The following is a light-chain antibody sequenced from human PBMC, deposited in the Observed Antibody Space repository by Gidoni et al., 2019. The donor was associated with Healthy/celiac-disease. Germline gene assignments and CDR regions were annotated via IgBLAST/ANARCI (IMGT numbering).Light chain of an antibody. Sequence: EIVLPQSPGPLSLSPGERATLSCRASQSVSSSYLAWYQQKPGQAPRLLIYGASSRATGIPDRFSGSGSGTDFTLTISRLEPEDFAVYYCQQYGSSPPMYTFGQGTKLEIK. CDR2: GAS. V-gene: IGKV3-20*01. CDR3: QQYGSSPPMYT. CDR1: QSVSSSY. J-gene: IGKJ2*01.